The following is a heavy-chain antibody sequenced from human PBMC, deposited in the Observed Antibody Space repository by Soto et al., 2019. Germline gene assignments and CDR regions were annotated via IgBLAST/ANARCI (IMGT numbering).Heavy chain of an antibody. J-gene: IGHJ4*02. CDR3: ARGREMATITDY. CDR2: MNPNSGNT. D-gene: IGHD4-4*01. V-gene: IGHV1-8*01. Sequence: QVQLVQSGAEVKKPGASVKVSCKASGYTFTSYDINWVRQATGQGLEWMGWMNPNSGNTGYAQKFQGRVTMTTNTSIRTAYMELSSLRSEATAVYYCARGREMATITDYWGQGTLVTVSS. CDR1: GYTFTSYD.